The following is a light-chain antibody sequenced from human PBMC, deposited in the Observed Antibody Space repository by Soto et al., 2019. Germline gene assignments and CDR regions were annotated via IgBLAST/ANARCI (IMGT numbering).Light chain of an antibody. J-gene: IGKJ2*02. CDR2: DAS. CDR1: QDISNY. V-gene: IGKV1-33*01. CDR3: QQNDNLPPWT. Sequence: RQMTQSPSSLSASVGDRVTITCQASQDISNYLNWYQQKPGKAPKLLIYDASNLETGVPSRFSGSGSGTDFTFTISSLQPEDIATYYCQQNDNLPPWTFGQGTKLEIK.